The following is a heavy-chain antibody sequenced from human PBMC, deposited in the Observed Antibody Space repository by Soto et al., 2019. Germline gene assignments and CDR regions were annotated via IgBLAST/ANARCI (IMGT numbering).Heavy chain of an antibody. J-gene: IGHJ4*02. Sequence: GGSLRLSCASSGFTFSSYSMNWVRQAPGKGLEWVSSISSSSSYIDYADSVKGRFTISRDNAKNSLYLQMNSLSAEDTAVYYCARDPAVTTYFDYWGQGSLVTVSS. CDR2: ISSSSSYI. CDR3: ARDPAVTTYFDY. CDR1: GFTFSSYS. D-gene: IGHD4-17*01. V-gene: IGHV3-21*01.